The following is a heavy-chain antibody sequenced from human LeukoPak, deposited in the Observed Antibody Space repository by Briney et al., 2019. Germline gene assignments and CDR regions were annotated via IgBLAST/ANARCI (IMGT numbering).Heavy chain of an antibody. CDR3: ARRQRLAPFDY. CDR2: IYYSGST. Sequence: PSETLSLTCTVSGGSISSYYWSWIRQPPGKGLEWIGYIYYSGSTNYNPSLKSRVAISVDTSKNQFSLKLSSVTAADTAVYYCARRQRLAPFDYWGQGTLVTVSS. V-gene: IGHV4-59*01. D-gene: IGHD6-25*01. CDR1: GGSISSYY. J-gene: IGHJ4*02.